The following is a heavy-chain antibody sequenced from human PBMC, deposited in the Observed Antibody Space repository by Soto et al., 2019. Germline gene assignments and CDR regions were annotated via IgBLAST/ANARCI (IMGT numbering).Heavy chain of an antibody. J-gene: IGHJ4*02. CDR2: INPNSGGT. Sequence: ASVKVSCKASGYTFTGYYMHWVRQAPGQGLEWVGWINPNSGGTNYAQKFQGRVTMTRDTSISTAYMELSRLRSDDTAVYYCARVGSSSWGSIDYWGQGTLVTVSS. D-gene: IGHD6-13*01. CDR1: GYTFTGYY. V-gene: IGHV1-2*02. CDR3: ARVGSSSWGSIDY.